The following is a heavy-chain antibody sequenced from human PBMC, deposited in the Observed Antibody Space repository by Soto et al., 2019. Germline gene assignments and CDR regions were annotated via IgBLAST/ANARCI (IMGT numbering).Heavy chain of an antibody. CDR2: ISYDGSNK. CDR3: AKRYTAMVGSAPTTLDY. J-gene: IGHJ4*02. V-gene: IGHV3-30*18. D-gene: IGHD5-18*01. CDR1: GFTFSSYG. Sequence: QVQLVESGGGVVQPGRSLRLSCAASGFTFSSYGMHWVRQAPGKGLEWVAVISYDGSNKYYADSVKGRFTISRDNSKNTLYLQMNSLRAEDTAVYYCAKRYTAMVGSAPTTLDYWGQGTLVTVSS.